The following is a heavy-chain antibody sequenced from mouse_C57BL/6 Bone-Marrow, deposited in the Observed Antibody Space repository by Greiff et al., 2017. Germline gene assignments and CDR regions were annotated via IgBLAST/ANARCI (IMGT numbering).Heavy chain of an antibody. CDR3: YYGTCMDY. J-gene: IGHJ4*01. CDR1: GYTFTSYW. Sequence: QVHVKQPGAELVKPGASVKVSCKASGYTFTSYWMHWVKQRPGQGLEWIGRIHPSDSDTNYNQKFKGKATLTVDKSSSTAYMQLSSLTSEDAAVYYCYYGTCMDYWGQGTSVTVSS. D-gene: IGHD1-1*01. V-gene: IGHV1-74*01. CDR2: IHPSDSDT.